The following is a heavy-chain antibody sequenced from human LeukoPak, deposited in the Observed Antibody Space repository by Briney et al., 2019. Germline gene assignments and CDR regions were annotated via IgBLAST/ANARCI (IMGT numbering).Heavy chain of an antibody. J-gene: IGHJ4*02. V-gene: IGHV4-39*01. CDR2: IYYTGST. D-gene: IGHD6-19*01. Sequence: SETLSLTCTVSGGSISSSSYYWGWIRQPPGKGLEWVGTIYYTGSTYYNPSLKSRVTISVDTSKNQCSLKLSSVTAADTAVYYCARRRGCYPVDYWGQGTLFSVSS. CDR3: ARRRGCYPVDY. CDR1: GGSISSSSYY.